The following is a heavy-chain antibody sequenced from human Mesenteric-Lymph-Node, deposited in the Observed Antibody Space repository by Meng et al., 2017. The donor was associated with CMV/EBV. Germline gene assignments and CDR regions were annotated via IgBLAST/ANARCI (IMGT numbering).Heavy chain of an antibody. Sequence: SCAASGFTVSSNYMSWVRQAPGKGLEWVSVIYSGGSTYYADSVKGRFTISRDNSKNTLYLQMNSLRAEDTAVYYCARHIVGATTGFDPWGQGTLVTVSS. J-gene: IGHJ5*02. CDR1: GFTVSSNY. CDR2: IYSGGST. V-gene: IGHV3-66*02. CDR3: ARHIVGATTGFDP. D-gene: IGHD1-26*01.